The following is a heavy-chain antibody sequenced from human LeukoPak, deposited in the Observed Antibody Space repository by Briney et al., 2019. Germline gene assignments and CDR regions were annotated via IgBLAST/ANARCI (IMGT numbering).Heavy chain of an antibody. CDR3: GKSTVGRYNYYMDV. CDR2: VSWDGNNI. V-gene: IGHV3-9*01. Sequence: PGGSLRLSCVASGFSFDDYAMHWVRQAPGKGLEWVSGVSWDGNNIGYADSVKGRFTISRDNAKNSLYLQMNSLRAEDTALYYCGKSTVGRYNYYMDVWGKGTTVTVS. D-gene: IGHD3-10*01. CDR1: GFSFDDYA. J-gene: IGHJ6*03.